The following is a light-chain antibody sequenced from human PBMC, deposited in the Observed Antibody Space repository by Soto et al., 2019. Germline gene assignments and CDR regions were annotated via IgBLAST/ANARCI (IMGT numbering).Light chain of an antibody. CDR3: TSYAGTYSLFYA. CDR2: EVS. Sequence: QSALTQPPSPSGSPGQSVTISCTGTSSDVGAYNYVSWYQQLPGKAPQTIIYEVSKRPSGVPDRFSGSKSGNAASLTVSGLQAEDEADYYCTSYAGTYSLFYAFGTGTKVTVL. V-gene: IGLV2-8*01. CDR1: SSDVGAYNY. J-gene: IGLJ1*01.